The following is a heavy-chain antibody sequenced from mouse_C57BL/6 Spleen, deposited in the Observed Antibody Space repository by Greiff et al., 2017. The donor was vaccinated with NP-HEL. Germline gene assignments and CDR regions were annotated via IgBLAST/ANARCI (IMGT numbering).Heavy chain of an antibody. CDR3: ARLHYYGSSYGFDY. V-gene: IGHV1-59*01. Sequence: QVQLKQPGAELVRPGTSVKLSCKASGYTFTSYWMHWVKQRPGQGLEWIGVIDPSDSYTNYNQKFKGKATLTVDTSSSTAYMQLSSLTSEDSAVYYCARLHYYGSSYGFDYWGQGTTLTVSS. CDR2: IDPSDSYT. J-gene: IGHJ2*01. CDR1: GYTFTSYW. D-gene: IGHD1-1*01.